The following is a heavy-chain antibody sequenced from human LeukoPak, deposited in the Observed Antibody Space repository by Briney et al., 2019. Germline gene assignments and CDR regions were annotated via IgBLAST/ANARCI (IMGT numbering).Heavy chain of an antibody. J-gene: IGHJ4*02. Sequence: GASVTVSCKASGYTFTGYYIHWVRQAPGQGLEWMGWIHPNYGGTNSAQKFQGRVTITRDTSISSAYMELTMLRSDETVVYYRAIDLPLGSMGGSAFDLWGQGTLVIVSS. CDR2: IHPNYGGT. CDR1: GYTFTGYY. CDR3: AIDLPLGSMGGSAFDL. D-gene: IGHD2-15*01. V-gene: IGHV1-2*01.